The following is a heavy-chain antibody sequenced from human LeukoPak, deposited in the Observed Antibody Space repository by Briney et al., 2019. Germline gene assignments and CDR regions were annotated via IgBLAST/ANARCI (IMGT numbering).Heavy chain of an antibody. CDR2: ISAYNGNT. J-gene: IGHJ6*03. D-gene: IGHD3-10*01. Sequence: ASVKVSCKASGYTFTSYGISWVRQAPGQGLEWMGWISAYNGNTNYAQKLQGRVTMTTDTSTSTAYMELSSLRSDDTAVYFCAREATSGSPSLFSYCMDVWGKGTTVTVSS. V-gene: IGHV1-18*01. CDR1: GYTFTSYG. CDR3: AREATSGSPSLFSYCMDV.